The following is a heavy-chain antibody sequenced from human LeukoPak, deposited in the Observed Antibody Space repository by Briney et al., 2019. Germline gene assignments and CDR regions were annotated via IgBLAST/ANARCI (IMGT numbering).Heavy chain of an antibody. CDR2: ISSSGSTI. J-gene: IGHJ6*02. CDR3: ARDNTYYYGMDV. V-gene: IGHV3-48*03. Sequence: TGRSLRLSCAASGFTFSSYEMNWVRLAPGKRLEWVSYISSSGSTIYYADSVKGRFTISRDNAKNSLYLQMNSLRAEDTAVYYCARDNTYYYGMDVWGQGTTVTVSS. CDR1: GFTFSSYE. D-gene: IGHD2/OR15-2a*01.